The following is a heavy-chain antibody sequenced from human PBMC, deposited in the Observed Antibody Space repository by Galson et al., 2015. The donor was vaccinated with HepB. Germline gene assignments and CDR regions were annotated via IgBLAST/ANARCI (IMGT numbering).Heavy chain of an antibody. CDR3: STSMWSYTNSPRSQYGMDV. V-gene: IGHV1-3*01. J-gene: IGHJ6*02. CDR2: SIVANGNT. CDR1: GYTFTAYA. Sequence: SVKVSCKASGYTFTAYALHWVRQAPGQGLEWMGWSIVANGNTEYSQKFQGRVTITRDTSASTAYMELTSLRSEDTAVYYCSTSMWSYTNSPRSQYGMDVWGQGTTVTVS. D-gene: IGHD2-21*01.